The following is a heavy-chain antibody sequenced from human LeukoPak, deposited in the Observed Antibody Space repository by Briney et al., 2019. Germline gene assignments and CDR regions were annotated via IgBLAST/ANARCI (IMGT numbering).Heavy chain of an antibody. V-gene: IGHV3-23*01. Sequence: GGSLRLSCAASGFTFSNYAMRWVRQAPGKGLEWVSGISGSGDSTYYADSVKGRFTISRDNSKNTLYLQMNSLRAEDTAVFYCAKGRYQLLSLYFFDYWGQGTLVTVSS. J-gene: IGHJ4*02. CDR2: ISGSGDST. D-gene: IGHD2-2*01. CDR3: AKGRYQLLSLYFFDY. CDR1: GFTFSNYA.